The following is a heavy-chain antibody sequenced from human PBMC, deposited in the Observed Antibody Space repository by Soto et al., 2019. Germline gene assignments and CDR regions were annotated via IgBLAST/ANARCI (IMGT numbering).Heavy chain of an antibody. V-gene: IGHV5-51*01. Sequence: GESLKISCKGSGYSFTSYWIGWVRQMPGKGLEWMGIIYPGDSDTRYSPSFQGQVTISADKSISTAYLQWSSLKASDTAMYYCARRAPYYYDSSGEGYYYYYMDVWGKGTTVTVSS. CDR2: IYPGDSDT. D-gene: IGHD3-22*01. J-gene: IGHJ6*03. CDR3: ARRAPYYYDSSGEGYYYYYMDV. CDR1: GYSFTSYW.